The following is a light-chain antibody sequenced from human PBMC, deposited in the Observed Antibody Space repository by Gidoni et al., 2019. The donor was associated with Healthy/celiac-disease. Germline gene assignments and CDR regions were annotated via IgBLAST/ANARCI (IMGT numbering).Light chain of an antibody. CDR2: DAS. J-gene: IGKJ3*01. V-gene: IGKV3-11*01. CDR3: QQRSNWPTT. CDR1: QSVSSY. Sequence: EIVLTQSPATLSLSPGERATISCRASQSVSSYLAWYQQKPGQAPRLLIYDASNRATGIPARFSGSGSGTDFTLTISSLEPEDFAVYYCQQRSNWPTTFGPGTKVDIK.